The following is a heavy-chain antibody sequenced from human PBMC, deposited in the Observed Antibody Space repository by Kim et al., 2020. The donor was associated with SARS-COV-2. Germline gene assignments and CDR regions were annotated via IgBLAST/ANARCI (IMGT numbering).Heavy chain of an antibody. D-gene: IGHD2-15*01. V-gene: IGHV3-74*01. J-gene: IGHJ6*02. CDR2: INSDGSST. Sequence: GGSLRLSCAASGFTFSSYWMHWVRQAPGKGLVWVSRINSDGSSTSYADSVKGRFTISRDNAKNTLYLQMNSLRAEDTAVYYCARGWSYYYYGMDVWGQGTTVTVSS. CDR1: GFTFSSYW. CDR3: ARGWSYYYYGMDV.